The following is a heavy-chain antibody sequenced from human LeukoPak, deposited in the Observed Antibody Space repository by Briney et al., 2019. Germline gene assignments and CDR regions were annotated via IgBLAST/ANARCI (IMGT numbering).Heavy chain of an antibody. V-gene: IGHV3-23*01. CDR3: AKGVAARPYYYYGMDV. J-gene: IGHJ6*02. CDR2: ISGSGGST. Sequence: PGGSLRLSCAASGFTFSSYAMSWVRQAPGKGLEWVSAISGSGGSTYYADSVKGRFTISRDNSKNTVSLQMNSLRAEDTAAYYCAKGVAARPYYYYGMDVWGPGTTVTVSS. CDR1: GFTFSSYA. D-gene: IGHD6-6*01.